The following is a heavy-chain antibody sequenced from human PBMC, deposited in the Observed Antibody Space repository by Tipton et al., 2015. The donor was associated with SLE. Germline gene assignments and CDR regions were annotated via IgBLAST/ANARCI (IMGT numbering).Heavy chain of an antibody. V-gene: IGHV7-4-1*02. D-gene: IGHD4/OR15-4a*01. J-gene: IGHJ6*04. CDR2: INTNTGKP. Sequence: QVQLVQSGAEVKKPGASVKVSCKASGYTFTSYGISWVRQAPRQGLEWMGWINTNTGKPTYAQDFTGRFVFSLDSSVRTTYLQINSLKPDDTAIYYCARDYGDDFVMDVWGKGTTVIVST. CDR1: GYTFTSYG. CDR3: ARDYGDDFVMDV.